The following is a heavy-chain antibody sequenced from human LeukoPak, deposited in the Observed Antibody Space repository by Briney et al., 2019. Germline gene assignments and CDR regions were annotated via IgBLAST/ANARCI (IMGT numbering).Heavy chain of an antibody. D-gene: IGHD2-2*01. V-gene: IGHV3-23*01. J-gene: IGHJ4*02. CDR3: ARLVVPAAPFDY. Sequence: GGSLRLSCAASGFTFSSYAMSWVRQAPGKGLEWVSAISGSGGSTYYADSVKGRSTFSRDNSKNTLYLQMNSLRAEDTAVYYCARLVVPAAPFDYWGQGTLVTVSS. CDR1: GFTFSSYA. CDR2: ISGSGGST.